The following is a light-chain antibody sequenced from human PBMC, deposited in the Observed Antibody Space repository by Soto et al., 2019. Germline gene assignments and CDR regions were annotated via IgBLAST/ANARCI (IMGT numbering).Light chain of an antibody. CDR2: GAS. CDR3: PQSDSSLT. J-gene: IGKJ1*01. CDR1: QSVSSRF. Sequence: EIVLTQSPGSLSLSPGERATLSCRASQSVSSRFFAWYQQKPGQAPRLLIFGASVRATGIPDRFSGSGSGTDFTLTISRLEPEDFAVYYCPQSDSSLTFGHGTKVEIK. V-gene: IGKV3-20*01.